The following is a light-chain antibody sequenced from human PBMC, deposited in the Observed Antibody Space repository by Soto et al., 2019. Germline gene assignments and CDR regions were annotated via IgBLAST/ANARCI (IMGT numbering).Light chain of an antibody. CDR3: QQLGSSPGFT. V-gene: IGKV3-20*01. Sequence: EIVLTQSPATLSLSPGERATLSCRASQSINSRYLAWYQQKPGQAPRLLIYGASSRATGIPDRFSGSGSGTDFTLTISRLEPEDFAVYYCQQLGSSPGFTFGPGTIVDIK. CDR2: GAS. J-gene: IGKJ3*01. CDR1: QSINSRY.